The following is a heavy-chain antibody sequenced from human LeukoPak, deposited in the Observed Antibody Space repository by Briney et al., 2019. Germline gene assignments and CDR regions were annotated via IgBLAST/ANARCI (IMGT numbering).Heavy chain of an antibody. Sequence: SETLSLTCTVSGGSISSYYWSWIRQPPGKGLEWIGYIYYSESTNYNPSLKSRVTISVDTSKNQFSLKLSSVTAADTAVYYCARVRGAARRGNWFDPWGQGTLVTVSS. V-gene: IGHV4-59*01. CDR2: IYYSEST. D-gene: IGHD6-6*01. J-gene: IGHJ5*02. CDR3: ARVRGAARRGNWFDP. CDR1: GGSISSYY.